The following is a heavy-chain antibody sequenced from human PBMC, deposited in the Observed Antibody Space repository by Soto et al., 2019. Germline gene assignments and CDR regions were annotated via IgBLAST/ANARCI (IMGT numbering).Heavy chain of an antibody. D-gene: IGHD3-22*01. V-gene: IGHV3-23*01. CDR1: GFTFPSYV. CDR2: ISGGGSTA. Sequence: LSLSCAASGFTFPSYVRSWVRQAPGKGLEWVAGISGGGSTAFYADSVKGRFTISRDNAKNTVVLQMDSLRAEDTAIYYCAKDSNKYSSSLRGRYFDYWGQGTLVTVS. J-gene: IGHJ4*02. CDR3: AKDSNKYSSSLRGRYFDY.